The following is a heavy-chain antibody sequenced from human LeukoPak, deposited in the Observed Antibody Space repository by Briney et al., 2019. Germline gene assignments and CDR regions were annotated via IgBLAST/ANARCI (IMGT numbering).Heavy chain of an antibody. V-gene: IGHV4-39*01. J-gene: IGHJ3*02. Sequence: PSETLSLTCTVSGGSIRSSYYYWGWIRQPPGKGLEWIGSIYDSGNTYYNPSLKSRVTISVDTSKNQFSLKLSSVTAADTAVYYCARQPTGDFYVFDIWGQGTMVTVSS. D-gene: IGHD7-27*01. CDR2: IYDSGNT. CDR1: GGSIRSSYYY. CDR3: ARQPTGDFYVFDI.